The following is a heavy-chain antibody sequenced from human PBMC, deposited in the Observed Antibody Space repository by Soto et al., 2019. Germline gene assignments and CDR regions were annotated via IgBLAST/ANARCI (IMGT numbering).Heavy chain of an antibody. CDR3: ARAVAVPADFDY. Sequence: ASVKVSCKASGYTFTGYDMHWVRQAPGQRLEWMGWINAGNGNTKYSQKFQGRVTITRDTSASTAYMELSSLRSEDTAVYYCARAVAVPADFDYWGQGTLVTVSS. J-gene: IGHJ4*02. D-gene: IGHD2-2*01. CDR2: INAGNGNT. V-gene: IGHV1-3*01. CDR1: GYTFTGYD.